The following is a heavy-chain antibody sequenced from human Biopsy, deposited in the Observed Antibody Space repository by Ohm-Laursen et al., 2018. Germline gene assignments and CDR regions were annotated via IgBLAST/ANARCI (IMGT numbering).Heavy chain of an antibody. CDR3: AKDLGRAESYGMDV. Sequence: SLRLSCTASGFTFSDHYTHWVRQAPGKGLQWVTLIRYDGSKKYYADSVKGRFTISRDNSKSTLYSQMNNLRADDTAVYYCAKDLGRAESYGMDVWGQGTTVTVSS. CDR1: GFTFSDHY. D-gene: IGHD5-24*01. CDR2: IRYDGSKK. V-gene: IGHV3-30*18. J-gene: IGHJ6*02.